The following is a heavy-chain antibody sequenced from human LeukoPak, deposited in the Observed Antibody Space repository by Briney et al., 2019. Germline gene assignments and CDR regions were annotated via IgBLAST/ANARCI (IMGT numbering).Heavy chain of an antibody. Sequence: PSETLSLTCTVSGGSISSYYWSWIRQPPGKGLEWIGYIYYSGSTNYNPSLKSRVTISVDTSKNQFSLKLSSVTAADTAVYYCARSAGPSRNPGDIASHNWFDPWGQGTLVTVSS. V-gene: IGHV4-59*01. CDR3: ARSAGPSRNPGDIASHNWFDP. D-gene: IGHD5-12*01. CDR1: GGSISSYY. J-gene: IGHJ5*02. CDR2: IYYSGST.